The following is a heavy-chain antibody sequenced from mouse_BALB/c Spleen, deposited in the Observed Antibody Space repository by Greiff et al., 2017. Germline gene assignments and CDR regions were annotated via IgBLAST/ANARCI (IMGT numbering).Heavy chain of an antibody. D-gene: IGHD1-1*01. V-gene: IGHV3-1*02. Sequence: EVMLVESGPDLVKPSQSLSLTCTVTGYSITSGYSWHWIRQFPGNKLEWMGYIHYSGSTNYNPSLKSRISITRDTSKNQFFLQLNSVTTEDTATYYCARERDYYGSSYRYFDVWGAGTTVTVSS. CDR1: GYSITSGYS. J-gene: IGHJ1*01. CDR3: ARERDYYGSSYRYFDV. CDR2: IHYSGST.